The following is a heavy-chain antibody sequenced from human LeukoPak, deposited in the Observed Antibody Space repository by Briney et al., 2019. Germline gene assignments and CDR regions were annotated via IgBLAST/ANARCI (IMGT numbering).Heavy chain of an antibody. CDR3: ARETYYYDSSGYFLSAFDI. D-gene: IGHD3-22*01. V-gene: IGHV4-59*01. CDR1: GGSISSYY. CDR2: IYYSGST. Sequence: SETLSLTCTVSGGSISSYYWSWIRQPPGKGLEWIGYIYYSGSTNYNPSLKSRVTISVGTSKNQFSLKLSSVTAADTAVYYCARETYYYDSSGYFLSAFDIWGQGTVVTVSS. J-gene: IGHJ3*02.